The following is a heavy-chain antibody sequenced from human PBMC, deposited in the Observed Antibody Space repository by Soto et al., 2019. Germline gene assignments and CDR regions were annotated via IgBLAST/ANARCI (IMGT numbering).Heavy chain of an antibody. CDR2: IYYSGST. J-gene: IGHJ6*02. Sequence: NPSETLSLTCTVSGGSISSYYWSWIRQPPGKGLEWIGYIYYSGSTNYNPSLKSRVTISVDTSKNQFSLKLSSVTAADTAVYYCAREGESTTGIFGVVTSYYGMDVWGQGTTVTVSS. CDR1: GGSISSYY. CDR3: AREGESTTGIFGVVTSYYGMDV. D-gene: IGHD3-3*01. V-gene: IGHV4-59*01.